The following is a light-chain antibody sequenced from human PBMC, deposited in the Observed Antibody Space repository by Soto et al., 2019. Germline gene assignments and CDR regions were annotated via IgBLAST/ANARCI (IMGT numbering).Light chain of an antibody. CDR1: QSVRTS. Sequence: EIVLTQSPATLSLSPGERATLSCRASQSVRTSLAWYQQNPGQAPRLLIYDASNRATGIPARFSGSGSGTDFTLTISSLEPEDFAIYFCQQRTNWPEFTFGPGTKVHIK. CDR3: QQRTNWPEFT. J-gene: IGKJ3*01. V-gene: IGKV3-11*01. CDR2: DAS.